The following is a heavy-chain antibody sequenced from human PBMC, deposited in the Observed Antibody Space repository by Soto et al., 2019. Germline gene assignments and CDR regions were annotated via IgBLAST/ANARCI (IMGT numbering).Heavy chain of an antibody. CDR2: ISGSGGST. J-gene: IGHJ4*02. Sequence: PGGSLRLSCAGSGFTFSSYAMSWVRQAPGKGLECVSAISGSGGSTYYADSGKGRFTISRDNSKNTLYLQMNSLRAEDTAVYSCAKDMSLGSSWYPFDYWGQGTLVTVSS. V-gene: IGHV3-23*01. CDR1: GFTFSSYA. D-gene: IGHD6-13*01. CDR3: AKDMSLGSSWYPFDY.